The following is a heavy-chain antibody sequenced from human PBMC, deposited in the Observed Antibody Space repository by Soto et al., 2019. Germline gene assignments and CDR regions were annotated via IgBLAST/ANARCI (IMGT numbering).Heavy chain of an antibody. CDR2: INAGNGNT. CDR3: GHSSSGSHYYYGMDV. J-gene: IGHJ6*02. Sequence: ASVKVSCKASGYTLTSYAMHWVRQAPGQRLEWMGWINAGNGNTKYSQKFQGRVTITRDTSASTAYMELSSLRSEDTAVYYCGHSSSGSHYYYGMDVWGQGTTVTVSS. CDR1: GYTLTSYA. D-gene: IGHD6-6*01. V-gene: IGHV1-3*01.